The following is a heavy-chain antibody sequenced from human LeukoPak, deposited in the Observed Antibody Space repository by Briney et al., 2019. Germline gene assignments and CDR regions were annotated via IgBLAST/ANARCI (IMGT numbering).Heavy chain of an antibody. D-gene: IGHD3-10*01. CDR1: GFTFSSYS. CDR2: ISSSSSTI. CDR3: ARVWLWFGELSAFDI. J-gene: IGHJ3*02. Sequence: SGGSLRLSCAASGFTFSSYSMNWVRQAPGKGLEWVSYISSSSSTIYYADSVKGRFTISRDNAKNSLYLQMNSLRAEDTAVYYCARVWLWFGELSAFDIWGQGTMVTVSS. V-gene: IGHV3-48*04.